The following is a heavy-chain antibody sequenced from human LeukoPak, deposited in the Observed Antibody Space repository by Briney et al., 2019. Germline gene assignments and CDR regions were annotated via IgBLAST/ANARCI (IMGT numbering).Heavy chain of an antibody. J-gene: IGHJ3*02. CDR1: GFTFSSYW. D-gene: IGHD6-13*01. CDR2: INSDGSST. CDR3: AKDYSSSWGHDAFDI. V-gene: IGHV3-74*01. Sequence: GGSLRLSCAASGFTFSSYWMHWVRQAPGKGLVWVSRINSDGSSTSYADSVKGRFTISRDNSKNTLYLQMNSLRAEDTAVYYCAKDYSSSWGHDAFDIWGQGTMVTVSS.